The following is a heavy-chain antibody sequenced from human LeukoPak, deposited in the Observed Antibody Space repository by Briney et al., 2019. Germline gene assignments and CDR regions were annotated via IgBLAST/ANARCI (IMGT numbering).Heavy chain of an antibody. CDR1: GYTFTGYY. CDR3: ARGSPLYSGYEDY. J-gene: IGHJ4*02. V-gene: IGHV1-2*02. D-gene: IGHD5-12*01. Sequence: ASVKVSCKASGYTFTGYYMHWVRQAPGQGLEWMGWINPNSGGINYAQKFQGRVTMTRDTSISTAYVELSRLRSDDTAVYYCARGSPLYSGYEDYWGQGTLVTVSS. CDR2: INPNSGGI.